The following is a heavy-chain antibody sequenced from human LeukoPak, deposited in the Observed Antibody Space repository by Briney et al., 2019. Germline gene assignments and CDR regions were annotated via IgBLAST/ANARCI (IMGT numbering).Heavy chain of an antibody. CDR3: AREYYYDSSGYSHFDY. D-gene: IGHD3-22*01. CDR2: IYYSGST. V-gene: IGHV4-59*01. Sequence: PSETLSLTCTVSGGSISSYYWSWIRQPPGKGLEWIGYIYYSGSTNYNPSLKSRVTISVDTSKNQFSLKLSPVTAADTAVYYCAREYYYDSSGYSHFDYWGQGTLVTVSS. CDR1: GGSISSYY. J-gene: IGHJ4*02.